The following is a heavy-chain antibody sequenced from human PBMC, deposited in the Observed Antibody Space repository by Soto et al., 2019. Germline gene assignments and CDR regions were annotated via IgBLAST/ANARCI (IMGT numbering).Heavy chain of an antibody. V-gene: IGHV3-30-3*01. CDR3: AREAGTAFDY. J-gene: IGHJ4*02. CDR2: VSYDGSDK. D-gene: IGHD1-7*01. Sequence: QGQLVESGGGVVQPGRSLRLSCAASGFTFSNYAMHWVRQAPGKGLEWVAFVSYDGSDKYYADSVKGRFTISRDNSKSTLYLQMNSRRAGDTAVYYWAREAGTAFDYWGQGTLVTVSS. CDR1: GFTFSNYA.